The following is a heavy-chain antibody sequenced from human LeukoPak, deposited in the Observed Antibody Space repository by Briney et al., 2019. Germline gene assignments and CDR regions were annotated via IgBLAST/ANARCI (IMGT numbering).Heavy chain of an antibody. J-gene: IGHJ4*02. Sequence: ASVKVSCKASGYTFTGYYMHWVRQAPGQGLKWMGWINPNSGGTNYAQKFQGRVTMTRDTSISTAYMELSRLRSDDTAVYYCARVRSWGGYVRGFDYWGQGTLVTVSS. CDR3: ARVRSWGGYVRGFDY. D-gene: IGHD5-12*01. V-gene: IGHV1-2*02. CDR2: INPNSGGT. CDR1: GYTFTGYY.